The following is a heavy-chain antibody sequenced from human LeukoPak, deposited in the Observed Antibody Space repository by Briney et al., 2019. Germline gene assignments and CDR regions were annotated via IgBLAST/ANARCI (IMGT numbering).Heavy chain of an antibody. V-gene: IGHV3-23*01. CDR1: GFTFSSYA. D-gene: IGHD1-26*01. CDR2: ISGSGGGASR. J-gene: IGHJ4*02. Sequence: PGGSLRLSCAASGFTFSSYAMSWVRQAPGKGLEWVSAISGSGGGASRDYADSVKGRFTISRDNSKNTVLLRMDSLRAEDTAIYYCTKRSGVYSDNSGFFDYWGQGSLVTVSS. CDR3: TKRSGVYSDNSGFFDY.